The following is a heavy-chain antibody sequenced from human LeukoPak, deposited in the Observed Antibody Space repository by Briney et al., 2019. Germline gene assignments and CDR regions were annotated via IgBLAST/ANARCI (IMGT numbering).Heavy chain of an antibody. CDR2: INPNSGGT. J-gene: IGHJ5*02. V-gene: IGHV1-2*02. CDR3: ARDSAGDLAS. CDR1: GYTFTGHY. D-gene: IGHD7-27*01. Sequence: ASVKVSCKASGYTFTGHYMHWVRQAPGQGLEWMGWINPNSGGTNYAKKFQGRVTMTRDTSISTAYMELSRLRSDDTAVYYCARDSAGDLASWGQGALVTVSS.